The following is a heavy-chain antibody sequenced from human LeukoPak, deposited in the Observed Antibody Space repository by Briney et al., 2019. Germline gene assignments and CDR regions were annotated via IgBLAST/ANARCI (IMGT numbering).Heavy chain of an antibody. J-gene: IGHJ5*02. V-gene: IGHV4-39*07. CDR2: IYDSGST. CDR1: GGSIISSSYY. Sequence: SETLSVICTVSGGSIISSSYYWGWIRQPSGKGVEWIGGIYDSGSTYYNPPLKSRVTISVDTSKNQFSLKVSSVTAADTAMYYCARSPYSGSYGVGGCWFDPWGQGTLVTVSS. CDR3: ARSPYSGSYGVGGCWFDP. D-gene: IGHD1-26*01.